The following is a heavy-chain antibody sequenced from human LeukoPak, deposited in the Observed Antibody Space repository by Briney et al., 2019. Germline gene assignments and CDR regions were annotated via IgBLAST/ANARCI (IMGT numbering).Heavy chain of an antibody. D-gene: IGHD2-2*01. CDR3: AVGKDSLGYCSSTSCSQAY. CDR2: ISSSSSYI. V-gene: IGHV3-21*01. CDR1: GFTFSSYS. J-gene: IGHJ4*02. Sequence: GGSLRLSCAAAGFTFSSYSMNWVRQAPGKGLEWVSSISSSSSYIYYADSVKGRFTISRDNAKNSLYLQMNSLRAEDTALYYCAVGKDSLGYCSSTSCSQAYWGQGTLVTVSS.